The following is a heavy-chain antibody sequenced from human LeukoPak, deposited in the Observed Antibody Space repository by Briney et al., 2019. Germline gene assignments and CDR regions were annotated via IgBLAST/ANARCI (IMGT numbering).Heavy chain of an antibody. J-gene: IGHJ4*02. CDR3: GRARSGYYFDY. Sequence: GKSLTLFCAVSGFPFSNFCMRWVRQAPGKGLEWVAVIWHDGTNKYYADSVKGRFTIARDNSKHTSYLQMDSLIAEDTGVYYCGRARSGYYFDYWAQGTLVTVSS. V-gene: IGHV3-33*01. CDR2: IWHDGTNK. CDR1: GFPFSNFC. D-gene: IGHD3-3*01.